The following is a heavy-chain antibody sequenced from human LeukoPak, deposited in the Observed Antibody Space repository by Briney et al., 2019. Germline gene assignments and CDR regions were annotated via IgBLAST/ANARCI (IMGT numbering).Heavy chain of an antibody. CDR3: ARAQLWLYYYYYYMDV. Sequence: ASVKVSCKASGYTFTGYYMHWVRQAPGQGLEWMGWINPNSGGTNYAQKFQGRVTMTRDTSISTAYMELSRLRSEDTAVYYCARAQLWLYYYYYYMDVWGKGTTVTVSS. CDR1: GYTFTGYY. CDR2: INPNSGGT. J-gene: IGHJ6*03. V-gene: IGHV1-2*02. D-gene: IGHD5-18*01.